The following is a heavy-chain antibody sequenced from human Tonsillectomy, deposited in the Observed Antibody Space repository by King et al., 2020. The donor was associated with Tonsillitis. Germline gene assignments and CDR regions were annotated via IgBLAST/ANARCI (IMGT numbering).Heavy chain of an antibody. D-gene: IGHD7-27*01. CDR2: IYYSGST. CDR3: ARGYSNWGFDY. Sequence: QLQESGPGLVKPSETLSLTCTVSGGSISSYYWSWIRQPPGKGLEWIGDIYYSGSTNYNPSLKSRVTISVDTSKNQFSLKLSSVTAADTAVYYCARGYSNWGFDYWGQGTLVTVSS. V-gene: IGHV4-59*01. J-gene: IGHJ4*02. CDR1: GGSISSYY.